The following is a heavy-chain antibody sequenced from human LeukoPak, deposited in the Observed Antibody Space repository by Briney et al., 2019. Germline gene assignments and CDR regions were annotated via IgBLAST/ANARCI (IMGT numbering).Heavy chain of an antibody. V-gene: IGHV3-7*01. Sequence: GGSLRLSCAASGFSFSSYWMSWVRQAPGKGLEWVANIKQDGSEKYYVDSVKGRFTVSRDNAKNSLYLQMNSLRAEDTAVYYCARSLLWFGELNIDYWGQGTLVTVSS. J-gene: IGHJ4*02. CDR2: IKQDGSEK. D-gene: IGHD3-10*01. CDR1: GFSFSSYW. CDR3: ARSLLWFGELNIDY.